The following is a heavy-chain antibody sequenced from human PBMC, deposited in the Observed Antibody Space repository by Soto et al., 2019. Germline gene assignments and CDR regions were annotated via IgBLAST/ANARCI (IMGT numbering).Heavy chain of an antibody. V-gene: IGHV2-5*02. Sequence: QITLKESGPPLVNPTQTLTLTCTFSGFSLSTNGVSVGWIRQPPGKALEWLGVIYWDDDKRYSPALHSRLTDTNDTSKDKSYLTRTNVDPIDKDTYYCVQRPFIYDTCGWVYWGHGSLVTV. CDR3: VQRPFIYDTCGWVY. J-gene: IGHJ4*01. D-gene: IGHD3-22*01. CDR1: GFSLSTNGVS. CDR2: IYWDDDK.